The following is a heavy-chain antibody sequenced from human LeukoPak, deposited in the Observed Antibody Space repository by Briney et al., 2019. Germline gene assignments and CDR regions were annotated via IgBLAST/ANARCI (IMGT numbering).Heavy chain of an antibody. Sequence: SETLSLTCTVSGGSISSGGFWWTWIRQHPGKGLEWIGYIYYSGSTYYNSSLKSRVTISVDTSKNQFSLKLSSVTAADTVVYYCARAEVTYSSGYLRGGWFDPWGQGTLVTVSS. CDR2: IYYSGST. V-gene: IGHV4-31*03. CDR3: ARAEVTYSSGYLRGGWFDP. J-gene: IGHJ5*02. D-gene: IGHD3-22*01. CDR1: GGSISSGGFW.